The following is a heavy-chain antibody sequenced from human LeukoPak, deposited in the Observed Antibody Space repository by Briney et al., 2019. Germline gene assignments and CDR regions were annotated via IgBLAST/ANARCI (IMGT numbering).Heavy chain of an antibody. V-gene: IGHV4-59*01. D-gene: IGHD3-10*01. CDR2: IYYSGST. Sequence: PSETLSLTCTVSGGSIRSYYWSWIRQPPGKGLEWIGYIYYSGSTNYNPSLKSRVTISVDTSKNQFSLKLSSVTAADTAVYYCARDQKYYYGSGSYGMDVWGQGTTVTVSS. J-gene: IGHJ6*02. CDR3: ARDQKYYYGSGSYGMDV. CDR1: GGSIRSYY.